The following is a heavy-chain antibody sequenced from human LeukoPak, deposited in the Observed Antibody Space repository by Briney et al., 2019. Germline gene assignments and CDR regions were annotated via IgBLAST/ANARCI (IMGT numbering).Heavy chain of an antibody. CDR1: GGTFSRYA. D-gene: IGHD6-13*01. Sequence: ASVKVSCKASGGTFSRYAMSWVRQAPGQGLEWMGGIIPIFGTASSAQKFQGRVTLTADESTGTDSMELSSRRAEATALYICAKSGAAGGMYYYYMDVSGKGTTVTICS. J-gene: IGHJ6*03. CDR2: IIPIFGTA. V-gene: IGHV1-69*13. CDR3: AKSGAAGGMYYYYMDV.